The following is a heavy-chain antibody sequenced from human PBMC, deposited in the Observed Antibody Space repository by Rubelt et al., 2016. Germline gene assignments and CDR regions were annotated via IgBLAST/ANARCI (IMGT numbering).Heavy chain of an antibody. CDR1: GYTFTSYG. CDR3: AREDSSGWYSYYFDY. V-gene: IGHV1-18*01. D-gene: IGHD6-19*01. Sequence: QVQLVQSGAEVKKPGASVKVSCKASGYTFTSYGISWVRPAPGQGLEWMGWISAYNGNTNYAQKLQGRVTMTTDTSTSTAYMELRSLRSDDTAVYYCAREDSSGWYSYYFDYWGQGTLVTVSS. J-gene: IGHJ4*02. CDR2: ISAYNGNT.